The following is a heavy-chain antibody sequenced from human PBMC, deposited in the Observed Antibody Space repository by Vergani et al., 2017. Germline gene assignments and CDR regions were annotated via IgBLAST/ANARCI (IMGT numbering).Heavy chain of an antibody. D-gene: IGHD2-21*02. CDR2: IYPGDSDT. Sequence: EVQLVQSGAEVKKPGESLKISCKGSGYSFTSYGIGWVRQMPGKGLEWMGIIYPGDSDTSYSPSFQGQVTISADKSISTAYLQWSSLKASDTAMYYCASSVVVTAATEHDAFDIWGQGTMVTVSS. CDR1: GYSFTSYG. V-gene: IGHV5-51*03. CDR3: ASSVVVTAATEHDAFDI. J-gene: IGHJ3*02.